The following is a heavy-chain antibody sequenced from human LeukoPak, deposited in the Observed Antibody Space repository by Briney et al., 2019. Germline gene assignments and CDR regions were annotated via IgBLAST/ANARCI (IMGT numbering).Heavy chain of an antibody. D-gene: IGHD3-22*01. Sequence: AGSLKISCNGSGYSFTGYCIVWGRKLPGKGLEWMGMVYPGDSDTRYSPSVQGQGTISADNSISTAYLRGRSLKASDTAMSYCAITYSYDSSGYYPFDYWGQGTLVTVSS. CDR2: VYPGDSDT. CDR3: AITYSYDSSGYYPFDY. V-gene: IGHV5-51*01. J-gene: IGHJ4*02. CDR1: GYSFTGYC.